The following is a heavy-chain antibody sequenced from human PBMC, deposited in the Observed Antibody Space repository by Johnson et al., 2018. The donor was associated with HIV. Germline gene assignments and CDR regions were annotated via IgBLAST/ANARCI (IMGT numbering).Heavy chain of an antibody. D-gene: IGHD6-6*01. CDR3: ARDRYSSSSGAFDI. J-gene: IGHJ3*02. CDR2: INWHGGSP. Sequence: VQLVESRGGVVRPGGSLRLSCAASGFTFDDYGMSWVRQAPGKGLEWVSGINWHGGSPGYADSVQGRFTISRDNAKNSLYLQMNSLRAEDTALYYCARDRYSSSSGAFDIWGQGTMVTVSS. CDR1: GFTFDDYG. V-gene: IGHV3-20*04.